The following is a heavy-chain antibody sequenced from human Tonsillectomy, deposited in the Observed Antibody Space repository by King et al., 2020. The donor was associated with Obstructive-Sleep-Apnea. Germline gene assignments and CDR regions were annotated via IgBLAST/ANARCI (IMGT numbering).Heavy chain of an antibody. J-gene: IGHJ4*02. CDR1: GFSFNNYG. V-gene: IGHV3-30*02. CDR3: AKDSHSNSWYLLYYFDH. Sequence: VQLVESGGGVVQPGGSLRLSCAASGFSFNNYGMHWVRQAPGKGLEWVAFIRYDGNNKYYADSVKGRFTISRDNSKNTLYLLMDSLRAEDTAVYYCAKDSHSNSWYLLYYFDHWGQGTLVTVSS. CDR2: IRYDGNNK. D-gene: IGHD6-13*01.